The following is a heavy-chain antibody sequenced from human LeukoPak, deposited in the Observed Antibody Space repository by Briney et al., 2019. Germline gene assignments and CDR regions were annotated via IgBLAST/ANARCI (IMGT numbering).Heavy chain of an antibody. CDR1: GFIFSKCW. V-gene: IGHV3-7*01. D-gene: IGHD2-15*01. Sequence: GGSLRLSCTASGFIFSKCWMTWLRQAPGKGLEWVANIRQDGGDIHYVDSVKGRFTISRDNGKNSLYLQMNSLRAEDTAVYYCARDQDVVVLLGIIAYDAFDLWGQGTMVTVSS. CDR3: ARDQDVVVLLGIIAYDAFDL. CDR2: IRQDGGDI. J-gene: IGHJ3*01.